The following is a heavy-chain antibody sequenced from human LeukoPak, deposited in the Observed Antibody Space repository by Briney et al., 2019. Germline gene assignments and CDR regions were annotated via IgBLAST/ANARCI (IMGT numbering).Heavy chain of an antibody. J-gene: IGHJ4*02. D-gene: IGHD5-12*01. Sequence: GGSLRLSCAASGFSLSSYAIHWVRQAPGKGLEWVAIISYDGSKKYYADSVKGRFTISRDNSKNTLYLQMNSLRAEDTAVYYCARSAAAGRIVATFAYWGQGTLVIVSS. CDR3: ARSAAAGRIVATFAY. CDR2: ISYDGSKK. CDR1: GFSLSSYA. V-gene: IGHV3-30*04.